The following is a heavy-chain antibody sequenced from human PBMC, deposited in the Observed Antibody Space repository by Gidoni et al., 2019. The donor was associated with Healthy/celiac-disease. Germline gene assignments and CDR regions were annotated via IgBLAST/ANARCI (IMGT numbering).Heavy chain of an antibody. CDR2: INQDGSET. D-gene: IGHD6-13*01. CDR1: GFPFSTYW. Sequence: EVQLVESEGGLVQPGGSLRLSCAASGFPFSTYWMNWVRQTPGNGLEWVANINQDGSETYYVDSVKGRFTISRDNAKNSLYLQMNSLRAEDTAVYYCARAGYSSTRSVYWGQGTLVTVSS. CDR3: ARAGYSSTRSVY. V-gene: IGHV3-7*04. J-gene: IGHJ4*02.